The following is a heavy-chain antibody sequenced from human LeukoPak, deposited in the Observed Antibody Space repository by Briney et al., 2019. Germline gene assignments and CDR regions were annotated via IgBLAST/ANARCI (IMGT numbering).Heavy chain of an antibody. CDR3: ARYVTSSSWYGTTWYYYGMDV. V-gene: IGHV1-18*01. Sequence: ASVKVSCKASGYTFTSYGISWVRQAPGQGLEWMGWISAYNGNTNYAQKLQGRVTMTADTSTSTAYMELRSLRSDDTAVYYCARYVTSSSWYGTTWYYYGMDVRGQGTTVTVSS. J-gene: IGHJ6*02. CDR2: ISAYNGNT. D-gene: IGHD6-13*01. CDR1: GYTFTSYG.